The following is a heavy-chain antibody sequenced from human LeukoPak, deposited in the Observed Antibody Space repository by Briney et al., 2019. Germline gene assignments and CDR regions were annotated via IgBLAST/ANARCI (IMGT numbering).Heavy chain of an antibody. CDR1: GFIFNNYA. V-gene: IGHV3-23*01. D-gene: IGHD2-15*01. CDR3: ARHPAEHGYGSYDY. CDR2: ISGSGGNT. J-gene: IGHJ4*02. Sequence: PGGSLRLSCAASGFIFNNYAMSWVRLGSGEGLEWVLSISGSGGNTYYADSVKGRFTISRDRSKNTLYLQMSSLRAEDTATYFCARHPAEHGYGSYDYWGRGTLVSVSS.